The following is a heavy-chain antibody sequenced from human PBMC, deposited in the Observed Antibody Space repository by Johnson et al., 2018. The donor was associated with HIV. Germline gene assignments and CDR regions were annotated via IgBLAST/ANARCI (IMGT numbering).Heavy chain of an antibody. J-gene: IGHJ3*02. CDR1: GFTFSSYG. D-gene: IGHD1-26*01. CDR3: ARDGLESGSYYEMDAFDI. Sequence: QVQLVESGGGVVQPGGSLRLSCAASGFTFSSYGMHWVRPAPGKGLEWVAFIRYDGSNKYYADSVKGRFPISRDNSKNTLYLQMNSLRAEDTAMYYCARDGLESGSYYEMDAFDIWGQGTMVTVSS. V-gene: IGHV3-30*02. CDR2: IRYDGSNK.